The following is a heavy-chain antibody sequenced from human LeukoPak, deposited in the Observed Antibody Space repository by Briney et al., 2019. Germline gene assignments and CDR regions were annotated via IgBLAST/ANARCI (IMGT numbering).Heavy chain of an antibody. CDR2: INPNSGGT. CDR1: GYTFTSYA. V-gene: IGHV1-2*06. CDR3: ASERNYYDSSGYLGVCDY. J-gene: IGHJ4*02. D-gene: IGHD3-22*01. Sequence: GASVKVSCKASGYTFTSYAMNWVRQAPGQGLEWMGRINPNSGGTNYAQKFQGRVTMTRDTSISTAYMELSRLRSDDTAVYYCASERNYYDSSGYLGVCDYWGQGTLVTVSS.